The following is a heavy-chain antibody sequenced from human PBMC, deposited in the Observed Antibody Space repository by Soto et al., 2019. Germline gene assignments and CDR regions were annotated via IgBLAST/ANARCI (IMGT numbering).Heavy chain of an antibody. V-gene: IGHV1-18*04. Sequence: QVQLVQSGAEVKKPGASVKVSCKASGYTFTSYGISWVRQAPGQGLEWMGWISAYNGNTNYTQKLQGRVTMTTDTSTSTAYMELRSLRSDDTAVYYCARYCSSTSCYSYYYGMDVWGQGTTVTVSS. CDR3: ARYCSSTSCYSYYYGMDV. CDR1: GYTFTSYG. D-gene: IGHD2-2*02. J-gene: IGHJ6*02. CDR2: ISAYNGNT.